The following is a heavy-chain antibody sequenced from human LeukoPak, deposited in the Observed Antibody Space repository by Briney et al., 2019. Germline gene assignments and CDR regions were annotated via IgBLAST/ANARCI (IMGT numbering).Heavy chain of an antibody. D-gene: IGHD3-9*01. CDR2: IYYSGST. CDR3: ASLTNTTGYIPWYFDL. Sequence: SETLSLTCTVSGGSISSSSYYWGWIRQPPGKGLEWIWSIYYSGSTYYNPSLKSRVTISVDTSKNQFSLKLSSVTAADTAVYYCASLTNTTGYIPWYFDLWGRGTLVTVSS. CDR1: GGSISSSSYY. V-gene: IGHV4-39*07. J-gene: IGHJ2*01.